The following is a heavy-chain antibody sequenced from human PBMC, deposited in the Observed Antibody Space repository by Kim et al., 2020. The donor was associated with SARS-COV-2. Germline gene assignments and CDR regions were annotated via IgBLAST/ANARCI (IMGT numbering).Heavy chain of an antibody. J-gene: IGHJ6*01. CDR2: ISYDGSTK. CDR1: GFTFSSYG. Sequence: GGSLRLSCAASGFTFSSYGMPWVRQAPGKGLEWVAVISYDGSTKYYADSVKGRFTISRDNSKNTLYLQMNSLRAEDTAVYYCAKDPKTGLILAAYGNDV. CDR3: AKDPKTGLILAAYGNDV. D-gene: IGHD7-27*01. V-gene: IGHV3-30*18.